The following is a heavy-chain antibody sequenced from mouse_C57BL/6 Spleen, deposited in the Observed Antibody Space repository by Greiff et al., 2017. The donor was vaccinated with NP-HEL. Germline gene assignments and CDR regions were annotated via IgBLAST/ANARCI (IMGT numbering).Heavy chain of an antibody. CDR2: IDPSDSET. V-gene: IGHV1-52*01. CDR1: GYTFTSYW. Sequence: QVQLQQSGAELVRPGSSVKLSCKASGYTFTSYWMHWVKQRPIQGLEWIGNIDPSDSETHYNQKFKDKATLTVDKSSSTAYMQLSSLTSEDSAVYYCARGDFSYWYFDVWGTGTTVTVSS. D-gene: IGHD3-3*01. J-gene: IGHJ1*03. CDR3: ARGDFSYWYFDV.